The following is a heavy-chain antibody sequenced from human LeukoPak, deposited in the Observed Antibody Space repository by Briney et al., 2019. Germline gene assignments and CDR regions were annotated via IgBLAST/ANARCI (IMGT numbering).Heavy chain of an antibody. CDR3: AKGLGSREREAYDILTGYYSAFDY. J-gene: IGHJ4*02. CDR1: GFTFSSYA. D-gene: IGHD3-9*01. CDR2: ISGSGGST. Sequence: GGSLGLSCAASGFTFSSYAMSWVRQAPGKGLEWVSAISGSGGSTYYADSVKGRFTISRDNSKNTLYLQMNSLRAEDTAVYYCAKGLGSREREAYDILTGYYSAFDYWGRGTLVTVSS. V-gene: IGHV3-23*01.